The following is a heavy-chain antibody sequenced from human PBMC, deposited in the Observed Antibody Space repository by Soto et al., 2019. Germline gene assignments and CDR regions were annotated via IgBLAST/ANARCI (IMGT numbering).Heavy chain of an antibody. J-gene: IGHJ5*02. Sequence: GGSLRLSCSASGFTFSDYYMSWIRQAPGKGLEWVSYISSSGSTIYYADSVKGRFTISRDNAKNSLYLQMNSLRAEDTAVYYCAHYTTDNWFEPWGQGTLVTVSS. D-gene: IGHD3-3*01. V-gene: IGHV3-11*01. CDR3: AHYTTDNWFEP. CDR1: GFTFSDYY. CDR2: ISSSGSTI.